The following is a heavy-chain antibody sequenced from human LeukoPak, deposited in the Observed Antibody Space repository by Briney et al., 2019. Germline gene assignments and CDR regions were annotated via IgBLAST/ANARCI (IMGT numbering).Heavy chain of an antibody. V-gene: IGHV3-30*02. CDR2: IRHDGSKI. CDR3: AKSVIPTAYQGTYYMDV. CDR1: GFTFSNYG. J-gene: IGHJ6*03. D-gene: IGHD2-2*01. Sequence: GGSLRLSCEASGFTFSNYGMHWVRQAPGKGLEWAAFIRHDGSKIYYADSVKGRFTISRDSSKSTLYLQTNSLRAEDTAVYYSAKSVIPTAYQGTYYMDVWGKGTTVIVSS.